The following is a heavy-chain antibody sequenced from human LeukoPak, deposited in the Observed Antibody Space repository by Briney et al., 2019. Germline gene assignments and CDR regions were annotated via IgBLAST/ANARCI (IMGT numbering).Heavy chain of an antibody. J-gene: IGHJ4*02. CDR2: INPNSGGT. Sequence: ASVKVSCKASGYTFTGYYMHWVRQAPGQGLEWMGWINPNSGGTNYAQKFQGRVTMTRDTSISTAYMELSRLRSDDTAVYYCARDFFSPVNYYGSGSYYAGYFDYWGQGTLVTVSS. V-gene: IGHV1-2*02. CDR1: GYTFTGYY. D-gene: IGHD3-10*01. CDR3: ARDFFSPVNYYGSGSYYAGYFDY.